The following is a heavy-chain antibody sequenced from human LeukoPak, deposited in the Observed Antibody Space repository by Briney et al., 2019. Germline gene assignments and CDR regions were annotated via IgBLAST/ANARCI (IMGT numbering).Heavy chain of an antibody. CDR2: MNPNSGNT. D-gene: IGHD3-3*01. Sequence: EASVKVSRKASGCTFTSYDINWVRQATGQGLEWMGWMNPNSGNTGYAQKFQGRVTMTRNTSISTAYMELSSLRSEDTAVYYCARRYYDFWSGYYDPYYGMDVWGQGTTVTVSS. CDR1: GCTFTSYD. J-gene: IGHJ6*02. V-gene: IGHV1-8*01. CDR3: ARRYYDFWSGYYDPYYGMDV.